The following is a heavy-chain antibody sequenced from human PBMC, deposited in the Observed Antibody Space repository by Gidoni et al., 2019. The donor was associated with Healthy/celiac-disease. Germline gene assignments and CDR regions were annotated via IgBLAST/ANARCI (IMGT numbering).Heavy chain of an antibody. Sequence: VQLVESGGVLVKPGRSLILSCTASGFTFGDYAMSWFRQAPGKGLEWVGFIRSKAYGGTTEYAASVKDRVTISRDDSKSIAYLQMNSLKTEDTAVYYCTRDWPIDYWGQGTLVTVSS. V-gene: IGHV3-49*05. CDR1: GFTFGDYA. CDR3: TRDWPIDY. CDR2: IRSKAYGGTT. J-gene: IGHJ4*02.